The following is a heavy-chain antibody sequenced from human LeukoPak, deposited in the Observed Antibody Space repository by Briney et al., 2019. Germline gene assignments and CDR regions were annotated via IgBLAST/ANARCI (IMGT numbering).Heavy chain of an antibody. CDR1: GGSFSGYY. Sequence: SETLSLTCAVYGGSFSGYYWSWIRQPPGKGLEWIGEINHSGSTNYNPSLKSRVTISVDTSKNQFSLKLSSVTAADTAVYYCARGGFDWLLRIETAFDYWGQGTLVTVSS. D-gene: IGHD3-9*01. CDR2: INHSGST. CDR3: ARGGFDWLLRIETAFDY. J-gene: IGHJ4*02. V-gene: IGHV4-34*01.